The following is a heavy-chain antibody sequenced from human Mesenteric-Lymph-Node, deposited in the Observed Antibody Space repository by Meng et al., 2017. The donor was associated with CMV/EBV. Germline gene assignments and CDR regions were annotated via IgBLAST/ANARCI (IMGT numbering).Heavy chain of an antibody. V-gene: IGHV3-66*01. D-gene: IGHD3-10*01. CDR1: GFNVRCNY. Sequence: VHLVEAGGGLVQPVGALILSCVAAGFNVRCNYMSWVRQAPGKGLEWVCMIYRGDNTYYIDSVKDRFTVSRDNSKNTMYLQMNSLRVEDTAVYYCTGDSVSNPNLDYWGQGTLVTVSS. CDR3: TGDSVSNPNLDY. J-gene: IGHJ4*02. CDR2: IYRGDNT.